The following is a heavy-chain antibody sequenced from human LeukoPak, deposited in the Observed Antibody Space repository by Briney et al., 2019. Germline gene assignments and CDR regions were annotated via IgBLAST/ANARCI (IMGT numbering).Heavy chain of an antibody. CDR3: IRGPGHYFDY. Sequence: ASVNVSFKASGYTFNYYYMHWVRQAPGQGLEGMGWINPSSGATNYAQKFQDRVTMTRDTSVSTAYMELTRLRSDDSAVFYCIRGPGHYFDYWGQGTVVTVPS. V-gene: IGHV1-2*02. CDR2: INPSSGAT. D-gene: IGHD3-10*01. CDR1: GYTFNYYY. J-gene: IGHJ4*02.